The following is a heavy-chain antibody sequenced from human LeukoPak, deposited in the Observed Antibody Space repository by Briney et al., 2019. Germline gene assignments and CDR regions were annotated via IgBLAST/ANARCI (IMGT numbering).Heavy chain of an antibody. CDR1: GGSISSYY. D-gene: IGHD6-13*01. Sequence: SETLSLTCTVSGGSISSYYWSWIRQPPGEGLEWIGYIYYSGSTNYNPSLKSRVNISVDTSKNQFSLNLSSVTAADTAVYYCAGGEVIAAAAAAFDYWGQGTLVTVSS. CDR2: IYYSGST. V-gene: IGHV4-59*01. J-gene: IGHJ4*02. CDR3: AGGEVIAAAAAAFDY.